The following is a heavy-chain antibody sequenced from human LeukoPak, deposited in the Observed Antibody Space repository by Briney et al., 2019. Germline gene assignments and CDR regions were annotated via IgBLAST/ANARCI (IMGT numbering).Heavy chain of an antibody. CDR1: RFTFSSYA. V-gene: IGHV3-23*01. D-gene: IGHD3-16*01. Sequence: GGSLRLSCAASRFTFSSYAMSWVRQAPGKGLEWVSAISGSGTTLYYADSVKGRFTISRDNSKSTLYLQMNSLRAEDTAVCYCARAIYVSLDYYYGMDVWGQGTTVTVSS. CDR2: ISGSGTTL. J-gene: IGHJ6*02. CDR3: ARAIYVSLDYYYGMDV.